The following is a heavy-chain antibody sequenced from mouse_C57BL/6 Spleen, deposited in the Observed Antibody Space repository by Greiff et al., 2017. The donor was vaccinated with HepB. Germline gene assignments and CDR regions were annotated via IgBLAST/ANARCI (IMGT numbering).Heavy chain of an antibody. D-gene: IGHD3-2*01. CDR2: IYPGDGDT. CDR1: GYAFSSYW. Sequence: VQLQQSGAELVKPGASVKISCKASGYAFSSYWMNWVKQRPGKGLEWIGQIYPGDGDTNYNGKFKGKATLTADKSSSTAYMQLSSLTSEDSAVYFCGIDGVRQNFEYWGQGTTLTVSS. V-gene: IGHV1-80*01. J-gene: IGHJ2*01. CDR3: GIDGVRQNFEY.